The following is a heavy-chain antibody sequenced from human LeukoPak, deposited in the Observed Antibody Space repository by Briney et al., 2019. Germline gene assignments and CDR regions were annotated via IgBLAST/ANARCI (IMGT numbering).Heavy chain of an antibody. V-gene: IGHV1-69*04. CDR1: GGTFSSYA. CDR2: IIPILGIA. J-gene: IGHJ4*02. CDR3: ARGGVVPAAIDY. D-gene: IGHD2-2*01. Sequence: SVKVSCKASGGTFSSYAISWVRQAPGQGLEWMGRIIPILGIANYVQKFQGRVTITADKSTSTAYMELSSLRSEDTAVYYCARGGVVPAAIDYWGQGTLVTVSS.